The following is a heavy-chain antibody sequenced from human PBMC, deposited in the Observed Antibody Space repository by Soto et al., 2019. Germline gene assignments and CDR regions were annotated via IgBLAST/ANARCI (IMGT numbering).Heavy chain of an antibody. CDR3: ATDRLYSSYSNYHYYGMDV. Sequence: ASVKVSCKVSGYTLTELSMHWVRQAPGKGLEWMGGFDPEDGETIYAQKFQGRVTMTEDTSTDTAYMELSSLRSEDTAVYYCATDRLYSSYSNYHYYGMDVWGQGTRVTVSS. CDR1: GYTLTELS. CDR2: FDPEDGET. D-gene: IGHD6-6*01. J-gene: IGHJ6*02. V-gene: IGHV1-24*01.